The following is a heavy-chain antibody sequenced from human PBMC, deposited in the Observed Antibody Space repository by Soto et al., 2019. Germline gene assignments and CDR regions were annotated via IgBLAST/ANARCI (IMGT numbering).Heavy chain of an antibody. V-gene: IGHV3-33*01. CDR1: GFTFSSYG. CDR2: IWYDGSNK. J-gene: IGHJ6*02. D-gene: IGHD2-2*01. CDR3: ARDPDPAADYYYYGMDV. Sequence: GGSLRLSCAASGFTFSSYGMHWVRQAPGKGLEWVAVIWYDGSNKYYADSVKGRFTISRDNSKNTLYLQMNSLRAEDTAVYYCARDPDPAADYYYYGMDVWGQGTTVTVSS.